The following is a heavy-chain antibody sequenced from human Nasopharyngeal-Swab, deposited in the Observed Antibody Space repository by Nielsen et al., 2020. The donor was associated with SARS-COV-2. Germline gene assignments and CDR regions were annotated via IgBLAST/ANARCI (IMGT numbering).Heavy chain of an antibody. CDR3: ARGLFPGDY. D-gene: IGHD3-22*01. J-gene: IGHJ4*02. CDR2: TSPDGTNK. V-gene: IGHV3-33*05. CDR1: GFTFKNYG. Sequence: GESLKISCAASGFTFKNYGMHWVRQAPGKGLEWVAVTSPDGTNKYYADSVKGRFSISRDNSKNTLFLEMNSLRAEDTAVYYCARGLFPGDYLGQGTLVTVSS.